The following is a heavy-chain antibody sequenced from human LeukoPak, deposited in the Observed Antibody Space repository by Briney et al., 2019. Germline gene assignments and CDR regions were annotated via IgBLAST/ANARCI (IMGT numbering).Heavy chain of an antibody. J-gene: IGHJ4*02. CDR1: GYTFTGYY. V-gene: IGHV1-2*02. CDR3: ARDGSWSSISYSDY. D-gene: IGHD2-2*01. CDR2: INPNSGDT. Sequence: ASVKVSCKASGYTFTGYYIHWVRQAPGQGLEWMGWINPNSGDTKYEQRFQGRVTMTRGTSISTAYMELTRLRSDDAAVYFCARDGSWSSISYSDYWGQGTLVTVSS.